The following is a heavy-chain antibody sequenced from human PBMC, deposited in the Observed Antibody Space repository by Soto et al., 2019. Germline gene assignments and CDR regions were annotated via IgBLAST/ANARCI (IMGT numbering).Heavy chain of an antibody. CDR3: ARGAGATHAPSYNWFDP. V-gene: IGHV1-18*01. CDR2: ISAYNGNT. D-gene: IGHD1-26*01. J-gene: IGHJ5*02. Sequence: GASVKVSCKASGYTFTSYGISWVRQAPGQGLEWMGWISAYNGNTNYAQKLQGRVTMTTDTSTSTAYMELRSLRSDDTAVYYCARGAGATHAPSYNWFDPWGQGTLVTVSS. CDR1: GYTFTSYG.